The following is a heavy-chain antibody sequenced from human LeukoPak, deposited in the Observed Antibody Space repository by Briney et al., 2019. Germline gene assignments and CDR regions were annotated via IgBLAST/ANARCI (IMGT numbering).Heavy chain of an antibody. V-gene: IGHV4-39*07. CDR2: LYYSGST. J-gene: IGHJ4*02. CDR3: ARDYNYDGAFDY. Sequence: SETLSLTCTVSGGSISSSTHYWGWIRQPPGKGLEWIGSLYYSGSTYYNPSLKSRVTISVDTSKNHFSLKLKSVTAADTALYYCARDYNYDGAFDYWGQGILVTVSS. CDR1: GGSISSSTHY. D-gene: IGHD3-22*01.